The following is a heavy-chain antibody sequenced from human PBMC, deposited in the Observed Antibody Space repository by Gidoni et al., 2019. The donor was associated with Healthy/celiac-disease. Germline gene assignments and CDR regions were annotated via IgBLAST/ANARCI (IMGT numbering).Heavy chain of an antibody. Sequence: QVQLVQSGAEVKKPGSSVKVSCKASGGPFSSYAISWVRQAPGQGLEWMGGIIPIFGTANYAQKFQGRVTITADKSTSTAYMELSSLRSEDTAVYYCARVITIFGVVIGKNDAFDIWGQGTMVTVSS. CDR1: GGPFSSYA. V-gene: IGHV1-69*06. J-gene: IGHJ3*02. CDR3: ARVITIFGVVIGKNDAFDI. D-gene: IGHD3-3*01. CDR2: IIPIFGTA.